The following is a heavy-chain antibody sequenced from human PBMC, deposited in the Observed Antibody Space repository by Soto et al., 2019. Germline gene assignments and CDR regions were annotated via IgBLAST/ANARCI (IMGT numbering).Heavy chain of an antibody. J-gene: IGHJ6*02. V-gene: IGHV4-59*01. Sequence: SETLSLTCTVSGGSISSYYWSWIRQPPGKVLEWIGYIYYSGSTNYNPSLKSRVTISVDTSKNQFSLKLSSVTAADTAVYYCARDSGYVGGYYYYYGMDVWGQGTTVTVSS. CDR3: ARDSGYVGGYYYYYGMDV. CDR1: GGSISSYY. D-gene: IGHD5-12*01. CDR2: IYYSGST.